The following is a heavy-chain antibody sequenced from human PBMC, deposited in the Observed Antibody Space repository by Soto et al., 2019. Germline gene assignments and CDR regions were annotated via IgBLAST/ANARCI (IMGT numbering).Heavy chain of an antibody. CDR2: IKKNGSDK. J-gene: IGHJ6*02. V-gene: IGHV3-7*03. Sequence: GGSLRLSCAASGFTFSSYSMNWVRQAPGKGLEWVSNIKKNGSDKYYVDSAKGRFTISRDNAKNSLYLQMNSLRAEDTAVYYCARDWGSSIAAHYYYYGMDVWGQGTTVTVSS. CDR1: GFTFSSYS. D-gene: IGHD6-6*01. CDR3: ARDWGSSIAAHYYYYGMDV.